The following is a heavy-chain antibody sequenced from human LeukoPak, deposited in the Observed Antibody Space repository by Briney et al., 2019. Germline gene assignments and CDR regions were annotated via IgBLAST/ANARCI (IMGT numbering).Heavy chain of an antibody. CDR2: ISDSGDST. CDR3: ARRIIGTSPDY. CDR1: GFTFSSFA. J-gene: IGHJ4*02. V-gene: IGHV3-23*01. Sequence: PGGSLRLSCAASGFTFSSFAMSWVRQAPGKGLEWVSGISDSGDSTDYADSVKGRFTISRDNPKNRLFLQMNSPRAEDTAVYYCARRIIGTSPDYWGQGTLVTVSP. D-gene: IGHD1-20*01.